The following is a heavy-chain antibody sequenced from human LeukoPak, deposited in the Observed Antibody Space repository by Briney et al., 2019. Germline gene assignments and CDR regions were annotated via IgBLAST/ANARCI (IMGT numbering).Heavy chain of an antibody. V-gene: IGHV3-7*01. CDR1: GFTLSDYW. D-gene: IGHD6-13*01. J-gene: IGHJ6*02. Sequence: PGGSLRLSCVASGFTLSDYWMTWVRQAPGKGLEWVANIRHDGSEKYYVDSVKGRFTVSRDNAKNSLYLQLSSLRAEDTAVYYCARDAAPADTTYYYHGLDVWGHGTTVTVSS. CDR2: IRHDGSEK. CDR3: ARDAAPADTTYYYHGLDV.